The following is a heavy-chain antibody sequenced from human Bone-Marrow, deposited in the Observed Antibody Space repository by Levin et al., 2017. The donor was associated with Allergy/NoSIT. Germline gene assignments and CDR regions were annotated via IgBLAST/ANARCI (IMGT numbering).Heavy chain of an antibody. Sequence: VASVKVSCAASGFSFGTYAMNWVRQPPGKGLEWVAGVGNSGGNIYYADSVTGRFTISRDNSRDTVFLQMNNLRVEDTAIYYCAKSGSRIVVAGRYYFDSWGRGALVTVAS. CDR1: GFSFGTYA. J-gene: IGHJ4*02. D-gene: IGHD6-19*01. CDR3: AKSGSRIVVAGRYYFDS. CDR2: VGNSGGNI. V-gene: IGHV3-23*01.